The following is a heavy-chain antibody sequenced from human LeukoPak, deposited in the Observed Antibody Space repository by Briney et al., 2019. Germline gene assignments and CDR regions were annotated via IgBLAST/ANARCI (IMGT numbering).Heavy chain of an antibody. Sequence: PGGSLILSCAASGFTFSSYAMHWVRQAPGKGLEWVAVISYNGGNKFYADSVKGRFTISRDNSKNTLYLQMNSLRAEDTAVYYCARERMGELSYDAFDMWGQGTMVTVSS. CDR1: GFTFSSYA. V-gene: IGHV3-30-3*01. D-gene: IGHD3-16*02. J-gene: IGHJ3*02. CDR2: ISYNGGNK. CDR3: ARERMGELSYDAFDM.